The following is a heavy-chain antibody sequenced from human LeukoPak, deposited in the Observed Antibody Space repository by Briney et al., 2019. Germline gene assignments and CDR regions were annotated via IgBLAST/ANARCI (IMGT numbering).Heavy chain of an antibody. J-gene: IGHJ6*02. V-gene: IGHV4-34*01. CDR3: ARAVGYSYDYYYYYGMDV. D-gene: IGHD5-18*01. CDR1: GGSFSGYH. Sequence: PSETLPLTCAVYGGSFSGYHWSWIRQPPGKGLEWIGEINHSGSTNYNPSLKSRVIISVDTSKNQFSLKLSSVTAADTAVYYCARAVGYSYDYYYYYGMDVWGQGTTVTVSS. CDR2: INHSGST.